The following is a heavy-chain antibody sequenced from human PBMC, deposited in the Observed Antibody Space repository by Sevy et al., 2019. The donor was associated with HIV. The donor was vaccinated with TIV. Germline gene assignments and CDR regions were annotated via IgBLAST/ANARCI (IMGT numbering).Heavy chain of an antibody. CDR2: ISAGGGSI. D-gene: IGHD6-13*01. CDR3: AKEFGYSSSWPIYDY. J-gene: IGHJ4*02. CDR1: GFTFSSFA. Sequence: GGSLRLSCAASGFTFSSFAMSWVRQAPGKGLEWVSFISAGGGSIYYADSVKGRFTISRDNSKKSRYLQMNSLRADDTAVYYCAKEFGYSSSWPIYDYWGQGTLVTVSS. V-gene: IGHV3-23*01.